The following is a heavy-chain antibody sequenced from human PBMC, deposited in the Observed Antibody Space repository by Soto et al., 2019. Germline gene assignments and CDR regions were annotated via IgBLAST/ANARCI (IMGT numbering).Heavy chain of an antibody. CDR1: GGSISSYY. J-gene: IGHJ4*02. V-gene: IGHV4-59*01. CDR2: IYYSGST. CDR3: ARGFGDDILTGYYRTYYFDY. Sequence: SETLSLTCTVSGGSISSYYWSWIRQPPGKGLEWIGYIYYSGSTNYNPSLKSRVTISVDTSKNKFSLKLSSVTAADTAVYYCARGFGDDILTGYYRTYYFDYWGQGTLVTVSS. D-gene: IGHD3-9*01.